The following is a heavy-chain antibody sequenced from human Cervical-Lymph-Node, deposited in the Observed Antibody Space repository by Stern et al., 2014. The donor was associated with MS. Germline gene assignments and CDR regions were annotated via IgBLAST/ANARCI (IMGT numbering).Heavy chain of an antibody. Sequence: MQLVESGGGVVQPGRSLRLSCAASGFVFRRYALHLVRQAQGKGLAWVALISYDGRDKYYTDSVKGRFTVSRDNSNNTVDLEMNSLRLEDTAVYYCAKGGSGSYLDWGQGSLVTVSS. V-gene: IGHV3-30*04. J-gene: IGHJ4*02. CDR3: AKGGSGSYLD. CDR2: ISYDGRDK. CDR1: GFVFRRYA. D-gene: IGHD1-26*01.